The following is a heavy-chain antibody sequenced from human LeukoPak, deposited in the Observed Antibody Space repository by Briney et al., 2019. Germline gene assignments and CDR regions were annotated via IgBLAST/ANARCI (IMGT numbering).Heavy chain of an antibody. CDR2: ISGSGGST. CDR3: AKDGSAMEGYYFDY. V-gene: IGHV3-23*01. D-gene: IGHD5-18*01. CDR1: GFTFSSYA. Sequence: PGGSLRLSCAASGFTFSSYAMSRVRQAPGKGLEWVSAISGSGGSTYYADSVKGRFTISRDNSKNTLYLQMNSLRAEDTAVYYCAKDGSAMEGYYFDYWGQGTLVTVSS. J-gene: IGHJ4*02.